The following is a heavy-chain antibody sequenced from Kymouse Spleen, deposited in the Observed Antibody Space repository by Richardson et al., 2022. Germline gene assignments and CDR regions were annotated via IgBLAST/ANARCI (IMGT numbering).Heavy chain of an antibody. CDR3: ARGGYWAPFDY. V-gene: IGHV4-34*01. CDR1: GGSFSGYY. CDR2: INHSGST. Sequence: QVQLQQWGAGLLKPSETLSLTCAVYGGSFSGYYWSWIRQPPGKGLEWIGEINHSGSTNYNPSLKSRVTISVDTSKNQFSLKLSSVTAADTAVYYCARGGYWAPFDYWGQGTLVTVSS. D-gene: IGHD5-18,IGHD5-18*01,IGHD7-27*02. J-gene: IGHJ4*02.